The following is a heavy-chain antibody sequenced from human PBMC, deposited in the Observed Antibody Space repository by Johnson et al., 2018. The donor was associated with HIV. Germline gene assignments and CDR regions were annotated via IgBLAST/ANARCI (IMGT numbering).Heavy chain of an antibody. CDR1: GFTFDDYG. D-gene: IGHD3-10*01. Sequence: VQLVESGGGVVRPGGSLRLSCAASGFTFDDYGMSWVRQAPGKGLEWVSYISSSGGTTHNADSVKGRFTISRNNAKNSLYLQMNSLRAGDTAVYYCARTLGFGTEDAFDIWGQGTMVTVSS. CDR2: ISSSGGTT. J-gene: IGHJ3*02. CDR3: ARTLGFGTEDAFDI. V-gene: IGHV3-20*04.